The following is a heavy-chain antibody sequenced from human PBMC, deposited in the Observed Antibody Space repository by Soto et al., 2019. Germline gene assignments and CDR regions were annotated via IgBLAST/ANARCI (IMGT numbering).Heavy chain of an antibody. J-gene: IGHJ5*02. CDR2: INVYNGNT. CDR1: GYTFTNYG. Sequence: QVQLVQSGGEVKKPGASVKVSCKASGYTFTNYGISWVRQAPGQGLEWMGWINVYNGNTKYAQKVQGRVTMTTDTTTSTTYMELRSLRTDDTAMYYCARVGGAESYNNQNTWFDPWGQGTMVTVTS. D-gene: IGHD3-10*01. V-gene: IGHV1-18*01. CDR3: ARVGGAESYNNQNTWFDP.